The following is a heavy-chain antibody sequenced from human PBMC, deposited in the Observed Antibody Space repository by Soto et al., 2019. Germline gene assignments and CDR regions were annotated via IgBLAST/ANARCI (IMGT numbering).Heavy chain of an antibody. CDR3: AKDRHDSSGTCSRCFGMDV. CDR1: GFTFSSYG. D-gene: IGHD3-22*01. V-gene: IGHV3-30*18. J-gene: IGHJ6*02. CDR2: ISNDGSIQ. Sequence: QVQLMESGGSVLQPGRSLRLSCAASGFTFSSYGMHWVRQAPGKGLEWVTIISNDGSIQYYGDSVKGRFTVSRDNSKNTLFLEMNSLTAEDTATYYCAKDRHDSSGTCSRCFGMDVWGQGTTVTVSS.